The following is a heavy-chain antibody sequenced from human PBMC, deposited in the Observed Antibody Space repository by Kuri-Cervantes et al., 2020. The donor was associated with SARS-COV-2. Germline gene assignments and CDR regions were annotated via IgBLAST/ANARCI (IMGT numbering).Heavy chain of an antibody. D-gene: IGHD3-16*01. CDR1: GFIFSDYY. J-gene: IGHJ3*02. V-gene: IGHV3-30*03. CDR3: AIEYTGENAFDI. CDR2: ISYDGSNK. Sequence: GESLKISCTASGFIFSDYYMTWIRQAPGKGLEWVGVISYDGSNKYYADSVKGRFTISRDNSKNTLYLQMNSLRAEDTAVYYCAIEYTGENAFDIWGQGTMVTVSS.